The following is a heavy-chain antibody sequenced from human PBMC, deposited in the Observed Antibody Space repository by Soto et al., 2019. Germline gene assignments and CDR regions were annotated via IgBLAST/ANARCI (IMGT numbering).Heavy chain of an antibody. Sequence: GESLKISCAASGFALSGASMHWVRQAPGKGLEWVSYISASGATIYYADSVKGRFTIYRDKAQKSVYLQMDSLKDEDTAVYYCARDLTDFAKYYFDDWGQGALVTVSS. CDR2: ISASGATI. D-gene: IGHD3-9*01. J-gene: IGHJ4*02. CDR3: ARDLTDFAKYYFDD. V-gene: IGHV3-48*02. CDR1: GFALSGAS.